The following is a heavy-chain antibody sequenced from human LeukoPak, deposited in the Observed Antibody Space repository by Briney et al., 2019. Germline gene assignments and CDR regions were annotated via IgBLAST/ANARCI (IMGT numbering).Heavy chain of an antibody. CDR3: ARGGARGYSYGLYYFDY. Sequence: SETLSLTCTVSGDSISSSSSYWGWIRQPPGRGLEWIGEINHSGSTNYNPSLKSRVTISVDTSKNQFSLKLSSVTAADTAVYYCARGGARGYSYGLYYFDYWGQGTLVTVSS. CDR1: GDSISSSSSY. D-gene: IGHD5-18*01. V-gene: IGHV4-39*07. J-gene: IGHJ4*02. CDR2: INHSGST.